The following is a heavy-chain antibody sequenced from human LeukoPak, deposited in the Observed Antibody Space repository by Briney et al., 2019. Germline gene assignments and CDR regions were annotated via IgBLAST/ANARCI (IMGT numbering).Heavy chain of an antibody. D-gene: IGHD2-21*02. CDR2: IKPDGRDT. V-gene: IGHV3-7*01. J-gene: IGHJ1*01. CDR3: TSWGDTTAEYFQR. CDR1: GFTFNRCW. Sequence: GGSLRLSCVVSGFTFNRCWVNWVRQAPGKGLEWVAHIKPDGRDTYYVDSVKGRFTISRDNAQNSMYLQMNSLRVEDTAVYYCTSWGDTTAEYFQRWGQGTLVTVSS.